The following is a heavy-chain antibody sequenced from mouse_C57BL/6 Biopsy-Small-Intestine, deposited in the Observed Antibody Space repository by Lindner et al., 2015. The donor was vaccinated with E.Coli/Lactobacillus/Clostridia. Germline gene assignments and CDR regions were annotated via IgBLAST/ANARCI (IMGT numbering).Heavy chain of an antibody. J-gene: IGHJ4*01. CDR3: ARDRYAVDY. Sequence: VQLQESGAELMKPGASVKLSCKATGYTFTGYWIEWVKQRPGHGLEWIGEILPGSGSTNYNEKFKGKATLTVDKSSSTAYMELRSLTSEDTAVYYCARDRYAVDYWGQGTSVTVSS. V-gene: IGHV1-9*01. CDR2: ILPGSGST. CDR1: GYTFTGYW.